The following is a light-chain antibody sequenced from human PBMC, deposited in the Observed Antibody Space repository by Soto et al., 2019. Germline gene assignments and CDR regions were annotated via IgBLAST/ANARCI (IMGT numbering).Light chain of an antibody. CDR2: GAS. V-gene: IGKV3-20*01. CDR1: QSVSSSY. Sequence: EIVLTQSPGTLSLSPGERATLSCRASQSVSSSYLASYQQKPGQAPRLLIYGASSRAAGIPDRFSGSGSGTDFTLTISRLEPEDFAVYYCQQYGSSPQWAFGQGTKVEIK. CDR3: QQYGSSPQWA. J-gene: IGKJ1*01.